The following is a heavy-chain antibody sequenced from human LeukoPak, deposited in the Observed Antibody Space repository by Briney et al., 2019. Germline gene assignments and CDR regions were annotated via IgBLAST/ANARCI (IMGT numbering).Heavy chain of an antibody. J-gene: IGHJ4*02. CDR1: GGSFSGYY. V-gene: IGHV4-34*01. CDR3: ARMRQQLVRFYFDY. CDR2: INHSGST. Sequence: PSETLSLTCAVYGGSFSGYYWSWIRQPPGKGLEWIGEINHSGSTNYNPSLKSRVTISVDTSKNQFSLKLSSVTAADTAVYYCARMRQQLVRFYFDYWGQGTLVTVSS. D-gene: IGHD6-13*01.